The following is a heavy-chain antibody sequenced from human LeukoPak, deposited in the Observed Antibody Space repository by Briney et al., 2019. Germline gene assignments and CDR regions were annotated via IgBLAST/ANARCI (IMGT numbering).Heavy chain of an antibody. CDR2: ISGSGGST. Sequence: GGSLRLSCAASGLTFRSYAMNWVRQAPGKGLEWVSAISGSGGSTYYADSVKGRFTISRDNSKNTLYLQMNSLRAEDTAVYYCAKDLRGSGWFFFGFDYWGQGTLVTVSS. CDR3: AKDLRGSGWFFFGFDY. V-gene: IGHV3-23*01. D-gene: IGHD6-19*01. J-gene: IGHJ4*02. CDR1: GLTFRSYA.